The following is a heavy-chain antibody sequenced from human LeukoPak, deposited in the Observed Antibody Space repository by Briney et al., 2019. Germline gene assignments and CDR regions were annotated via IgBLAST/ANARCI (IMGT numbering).Heavy chain of an antibody. Sequence: PGGSLRLSCAAPGLIFNNFAMSWVRQAPGKGLEWVSGISGSGTSPYYADSVKGRFTISRDNSKNTVYLQMNSLRVEDTAVYYCAKSLRYSSGCHHFDYWGQGTLVTVSS. V-gene: IGHV3-23*01. D-gene: IGHD6-19*01. CDR3: AKSLRYSSGCHHFDY. CDR1: GLIFNNFA. CDR2: ISGSGTSP. J-gene: IGHJ4*02.